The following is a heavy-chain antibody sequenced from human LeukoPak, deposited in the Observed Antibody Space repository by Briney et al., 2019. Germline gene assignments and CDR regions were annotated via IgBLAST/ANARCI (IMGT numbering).Heavy chain of an antibody. J-gene: IGHJ3*02. V-gene: IGHV3-30*07. Sequence: DSVKGRFTISRENSRKTLYLQMNSLRAEDTAVYYCASPNYDSSGYYAFDIWGQGTMVTVSS. CDR3: ASPNYDSSGYYAFDI. D-gene: IGHD3-22*01.